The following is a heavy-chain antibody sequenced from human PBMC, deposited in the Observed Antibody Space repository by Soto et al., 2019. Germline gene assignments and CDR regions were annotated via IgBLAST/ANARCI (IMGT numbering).Heavy chain of an antibody. CDR1: GYTFTSYG. Sequence: AASVKVSCKASGYTFTSYGISWVRQAPGQGLEWMGWISAYNGNTNYAQKLQGRVTMTTDTSTSTAYMELRSLRSDDTAVYYCARDVLDTAMVTDWFDPWGQGTLVTVSS. CDR2: ISAYNGNT. V-gene: IGHV1-18*04. J-gene: IGHJ5*02. D-gene: IGHD5-18*01. CDR3: ARDVLDTAMVTDWFDP.